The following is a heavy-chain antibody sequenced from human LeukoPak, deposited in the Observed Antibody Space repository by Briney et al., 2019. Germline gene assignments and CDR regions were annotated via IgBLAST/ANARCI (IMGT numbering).Heavy chain of an antibody. D-gene: IGHD3-10*01. CDR3: ARDKGGFLYFGEYDP. J-gene: IGHJ5*02. V-gene: IGHV4-61*02. CDR2: IYTSGST. Sequence: SQTLSLTCTVSGASISSGSHHWSWIRQPAGKGLEWIGRIYTSGSTNYNPSLKSRVSISVDMSKNQFSLKLSSVTAADTAVYYCARDKGGFLYFGEYDPWGQGTLVTVSS. CDR1: GASISSGSHH.